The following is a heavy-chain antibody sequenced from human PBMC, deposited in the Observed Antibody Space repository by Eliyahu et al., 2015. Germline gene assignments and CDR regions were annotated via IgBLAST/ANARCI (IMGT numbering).Heavy chain of an antibody. V-gene: IGHV3-48*03. CDR1: GFXFRXHE. J-gene: IGHJ3*01. Sequence: EVQLVESGGGLGQPGGSLSLSCSASGFXFRXHEMNWVRQAPGKGLEWISFIGNGGTTIYSDSVKGRFTISRDNAKNSLYLQMNSLRAEDTAVYYCARGGGIGYYYNAFDVWGQGTMVTVVF. D-gene: IGHD5-12*01. CDR2: IGNGGTTI. CDR3: ARGGGIGYYYNAFDV.